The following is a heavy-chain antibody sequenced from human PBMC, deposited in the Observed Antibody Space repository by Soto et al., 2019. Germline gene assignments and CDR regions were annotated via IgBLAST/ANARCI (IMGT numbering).Heavy chain of an antibody. Sequence: QVQLVQSGAEVKTPGSSVKVSCKASGGTFSSYAISWVRQAPGQGLEWMGGIIPIFGKANYAQKFQGRVTITADESTSTAYMELSSLISEDTAVYYCARDRRREDRLLGFGELLAYYYYGMDVWGQGTTVTVSS. V-gene: IGHV1-69*01. CDR2: IIPIFGKA. D-gene: IGHD3-10*01. CDR3: ARDRRREDRLLGFGELLAYYYYGMDV. J-gene: IGHJ6*02. CDR1: GGTFSSYA.